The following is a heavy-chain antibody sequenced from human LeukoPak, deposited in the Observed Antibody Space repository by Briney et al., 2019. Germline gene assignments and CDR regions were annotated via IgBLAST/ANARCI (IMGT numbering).Heavy chain of an antibody. V-gene: IGHV4-59*08. Sequence: PSETLSLTCCVSGGSITSYYWSWIRQPPGKALEYIGHIYYTGRTDYNPSLKSRVTVSVDTSKNQFSLNLNSVTAADTAVYFCARWTCHGGTCYYLDYWGQGTQVTVAS. D-gene: IGHD2-15*01. CDR2: IYYTGRT. CDR3: ARWTCHGGTCYYLDY. CDR1: GGSITSYY. J-gene: IGHJ4*02.